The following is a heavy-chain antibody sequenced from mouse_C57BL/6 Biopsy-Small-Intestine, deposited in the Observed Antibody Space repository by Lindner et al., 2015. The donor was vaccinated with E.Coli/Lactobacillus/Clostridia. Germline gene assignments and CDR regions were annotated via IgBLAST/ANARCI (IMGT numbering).Heavy chain of an antibody. CDR1: GYTFTDDY. D-gene: IGHD2-1*01. V-gene: IGHV1-19*01. CDR2: INPKNGGR. Sequence: SVKVSCKASGYTFTDDYMHWVRQAPGQGLEWMGWINPKNGGRRYAENFQGRVTMTRDTSISTAYMELNNLTSNDTAVYYCARGVTGWLDPWGQGTLVSVSS. J-gene: IGHJ4*01. CDR3: ARGVTGWLDP.